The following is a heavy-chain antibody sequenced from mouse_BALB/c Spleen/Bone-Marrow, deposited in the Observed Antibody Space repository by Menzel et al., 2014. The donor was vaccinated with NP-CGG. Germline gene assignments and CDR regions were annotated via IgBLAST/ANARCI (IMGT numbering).Heavy chain of an antibody. Sequence: QVHVKQSGAELGRPGASVKLSCKALGYTFXDYEMHWVKQTPEHGLEWIGAIHPGSGGTAYNQKFKGKATLTADKSSSTAYMELSSLTSEDSAVYYCTRGGLRHYAMDYWGQGTSVTVSS. D-gene: IGHD2-4*01. CDR2: IHPGSGGT. V-gene: IGHV1-15*01. CDR1: GYTFXDYE. CDR3: TRGGLRHYAMDY. J-gene: IGHJ4*01.